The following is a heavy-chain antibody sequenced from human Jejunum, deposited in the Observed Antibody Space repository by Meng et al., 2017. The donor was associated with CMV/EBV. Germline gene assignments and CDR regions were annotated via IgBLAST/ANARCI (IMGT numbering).Heavy chain of an antibody. Sequence: EVEVVGSGGDLIQPGGSLRLSCAASGFTVNSYYMSWVRQAPGKGLEWVSIIYSGGTTYYADSVKGRFTISRDISKNTLYLQMTSLRADDTAVYYCARARGYTTSGSFDCWGQGTLVTVSS. CDR3: ARARGYTTSGSFDC. CDR1: GFTVNSYY. V-gene: IGHV3-53*01. J-gene: IGHJ4*02. D-gene: IGHD5-12*01. CDR2: IYSGGTT.